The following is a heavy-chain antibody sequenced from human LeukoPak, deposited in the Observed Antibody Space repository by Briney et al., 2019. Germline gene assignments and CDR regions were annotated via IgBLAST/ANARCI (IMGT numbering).Heavy chain of an antibody. D-gene: IGHD2-15*01. CDR1: GFTFSNYG. V-gene: IGHV3-23*01. J-gene: IGHJ3*02. CDR3: ARYLAAPYDAFDI. Sequence: PGGSLRLSCAASGFTFSNYGMSWVRQAPGMGLEWVSAISGGGDNTHDADSVKGRFTISRDNSKNTLYLQMNSLRADDTAVYFCARYLAAPYDAFDIWGQGTMVTVSS. CDR2: ISGGGDNT.